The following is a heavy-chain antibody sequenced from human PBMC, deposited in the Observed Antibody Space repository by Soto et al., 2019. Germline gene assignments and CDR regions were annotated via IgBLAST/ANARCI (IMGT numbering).Heavy chain of an antibody. CDR3: AKALTLYYYDSSGYYCPFDY. D-gene: IGHD3-22*01. J-gene: IGHJ4*02. CDR2: ISGSGGST. V-gene: IGHV3-23*01. Sequence: GGSLRLSCAASGFTFSSYAMSWVRQAPGKGLEWVSAISGSGGSTYYADSVKGRFTISRDNSKNTLYLQMNSLRAEDTAVYYCAKALTLYYYDSSGYYCPFDYWGQGTLVTVSS. CDR1: GFTFSSYA.